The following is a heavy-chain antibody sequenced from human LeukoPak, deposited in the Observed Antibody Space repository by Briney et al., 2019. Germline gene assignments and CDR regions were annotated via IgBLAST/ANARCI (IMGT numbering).Heavy chain of an antibody. CDR1: GGSISGYY. CDR3: VKDNGRWFDP. D-gene: IGHD1-26*01. V-gene: IGHV4-59*01. J-gene: IGHJ5*02. CDR2: IYNSGSL. Sequence: PSETLSLTCTVSGGSISGYYWSWIRQAPGKGLEWIGYIYNSGSLNYNPSLKSRVTISIDPSKNQFSLKLSSVTAADTAIYYCVKDNGRWFDPWGQGTLVIVSS.